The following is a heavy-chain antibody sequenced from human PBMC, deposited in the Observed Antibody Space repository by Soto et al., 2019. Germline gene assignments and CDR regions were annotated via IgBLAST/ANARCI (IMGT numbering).Heavy chain of an antibody. CDR3: ARVWTYYDILTSLSTHYYYYMDV. CDR2: IYSGGST. J-gene: IGHJ6*03. Sequence: EVQLVESGGGLVQPGGSLRLSCAASGFTVSSNYMSWVRQAPGKGLEWASVIYSGGSTYYADSVKGRFTISRDNSKNTLYLQMNSLRAEDTAVYYCARVWTYYDILTSLSTHYYYYMDVWGKGTTVTVSS. D-gene: IGHD3-9*01. CDR1: GFTVSSNY. V-gene: IGHV3-66*01.